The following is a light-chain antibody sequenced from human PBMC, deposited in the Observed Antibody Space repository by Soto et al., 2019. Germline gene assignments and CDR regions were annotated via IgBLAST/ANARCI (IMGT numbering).Light chain of an antibody. J-gene: IGKJ3*01. V-gene: IGKV3-11*01. CDR1: QSVSSY. CDR2: DAS. CDR3: QQRSNWPPGFT. Sequence: IVLTQTPATLSLSLGERATLSCRASQSVSSYLAWYQQKPGQAPRLLIYDASNRATGIPARFSGSGSGTDFTLTISSLEPEDFAVYYCQQRSNWPPGFTFGPGTKVDIK.